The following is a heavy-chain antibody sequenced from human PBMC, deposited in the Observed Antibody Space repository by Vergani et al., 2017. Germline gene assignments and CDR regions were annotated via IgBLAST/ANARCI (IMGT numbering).Heavy chain of an antibody. Sequence: QITLKESGPTLVKPTQTLTLICTFSGFSLNTRGVSVAWIRQPPGKALDWLALLYWNDDQHYSPSLNNRVTITKDTSKNQVVLTMTNMDYVDTGTYYCVYRKTKGGTTGCFYPFYYFYYMDVWGKGTTVTVSS. V-gene: IGHV2-5*04. J-gene: IGHJ6*03. CDR2: LYWNDDQ. CDR3: VYRKTKGGTTGCFYPFYYFYYMDV. CDR1: GFSLNTRGVS. D-gene: IGHD1-7*01.